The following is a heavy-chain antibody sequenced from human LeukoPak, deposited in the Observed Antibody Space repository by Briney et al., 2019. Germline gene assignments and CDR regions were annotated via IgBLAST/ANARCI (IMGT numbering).Heavy chain of an antibody. D-gene: IGHD3-22*01. J-gene: IGHJ6*02. CDR3: AGSTVDYYDSSGYLGHGYYYYGMDV. CDR2: IYYSGST. CDR1: GGSISSGGYY. V-gene: IGHV4-31*03. Sequence: SETLSLTCTVSGGSISSGGYYWSWIRQHPGKGLEWIGYIYYSGSTYYNPSLKSRVTISVDTSKNQFSLKLSSVTAADTAVYYCAGSTVDYYDSSGYLGHGYYYYGMDVWGQGTTVTVSS.